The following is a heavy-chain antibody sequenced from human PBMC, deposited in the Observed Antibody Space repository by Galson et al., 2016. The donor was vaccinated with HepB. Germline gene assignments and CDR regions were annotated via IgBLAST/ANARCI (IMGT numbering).Heavy chain of an antibody. CDR2: SVAEDGEP. J-gene: IGHJ4*02. CDR3: ATDRAEAALEAFDL. CDR1: GDSLSELS. V-gene: IGHV1-24*01. Sequence: VKVSCKVSGDSLSELSMHWVRQAPGKGLEYMGISVAEDGEPFYAEKFQGRVTMMEDTSTDTAYLELRSLRSEDTAVYYCATDRAEAALEAFDLWGQGALVTVSS. D-gene: IGHD6-19*01.